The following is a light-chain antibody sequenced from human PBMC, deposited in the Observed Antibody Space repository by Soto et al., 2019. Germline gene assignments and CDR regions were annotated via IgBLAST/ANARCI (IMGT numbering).Light chain of an antibody. V-gene: IGKV3-11*01. CDR2: DAS. J-gene: IGKJ4*01. CDR3: QQRSSWVT. CDR1: QSVSSD. Sequence: EIVLTQSPATLSLSPGERATLSCRASQSVSSDLAWYQQRPGQAPRLLIYDASNRATGVPARFSGSGSGTDFTLTISSLEPEDFAVYYCQQRSSWVTFGGGTKVEIK.